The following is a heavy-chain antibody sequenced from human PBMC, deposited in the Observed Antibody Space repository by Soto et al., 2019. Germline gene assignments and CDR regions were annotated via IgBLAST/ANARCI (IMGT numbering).Heavy chain of an antibody. D-gene: IGHD1-26*01. V-gene: IGHV4-34*01. CDR3: ARCPVDIAATDSYYFDY. CDR1: GGSFSGYY. J-gene: IGHJ4*02. Sequence: QVQLQQWGAGLLKPSETLSLTCAVYGGSFSGYYWSWIRQPPGKGLEWIGEINHRGSTIHNPALKGLVTISVDSSKNQFYLKLGSVAAADAAVYYCARCPVDIAATDSYYFDYWGQGTLVTVSS. CDR2: INHRGST.